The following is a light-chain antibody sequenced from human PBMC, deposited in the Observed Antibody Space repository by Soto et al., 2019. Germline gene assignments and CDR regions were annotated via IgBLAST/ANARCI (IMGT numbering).Light chain of an antibody. J-gene: IGKJ4*01. CDR1: QSVSSY. V-gene: IGKV3-15*01. Sequence: EFVLTQSPATLSLSPGERATLCCRASQSVSSYLAWYQQKPGQAPRLLIYGASTRATGIPARFSGSGSGTEFTLTISSLQSEDFAVYYCQQYNNWPLTFGGGTKVDIK. CDR2: GAS. CDR3: QQYNNWPLT.